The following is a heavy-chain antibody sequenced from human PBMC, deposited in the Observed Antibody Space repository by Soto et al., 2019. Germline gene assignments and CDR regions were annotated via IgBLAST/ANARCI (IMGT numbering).Heavy chain of an antibody. CDR3: ARGTRALITSFFAY. V-gene: IGHV4-59*03. CDR2: VHESGST. J-gene: IGHJ4*02. D-gene: IGHD1-20*01. Sequence: PSETLSLTCSVSVDAISNYYWSWIRQTPGRGLEWIGCVHESGSTDYNPSLRGRVIISLHTSKSQFSLSLRSATAADAATYYCARGTRALITSFFAYWGQGIPVTVS. CDR1: VDAISNYY.